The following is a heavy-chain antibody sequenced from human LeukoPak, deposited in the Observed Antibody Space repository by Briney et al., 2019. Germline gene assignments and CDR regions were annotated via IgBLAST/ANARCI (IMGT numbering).Heavy chain of an antibody. CDR2: ISYDGSNK. Sequence: PGRSLRLSCAASGFTFSSYGMHWVRQAPGKGLEWVAVISYDGSNKYYADSVKGRFTISRDNSKNTLYLQMNSLRAEDTAVYYCAKGRGGTEYFQHWGQGTLVTVSS. CDR3: AKGRGGTEYFQH. D-gene: IGHD3-16*01. J-gene: IGHJ1*01. V-gene: IGHV3-30*18. CDR1: GFTFSSYG.